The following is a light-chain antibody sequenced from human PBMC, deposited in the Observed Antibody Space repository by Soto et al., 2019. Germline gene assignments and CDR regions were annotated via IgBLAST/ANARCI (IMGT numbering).Light chain of an antibody. CDR2: DAS. CDR1: QSIGSN. CDR3: QQYKSWHPIT. Sequence: EIVMTQSPATLSVSPGERATLSCRASQSIGSNLGWYQQKPGQAPKLLIYDASTRATGIPARFSGSGSATKFNPTISRLQTEDSAVTYCQQYKSWHPITFGQGTRLEMK. J-gene: IGKJ5*01. V-gene: IGKV3-15*01.